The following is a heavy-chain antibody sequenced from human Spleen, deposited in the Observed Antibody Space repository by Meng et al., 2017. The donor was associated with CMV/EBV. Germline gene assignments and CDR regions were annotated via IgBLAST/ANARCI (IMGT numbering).Heavy chain of an antibody. CDR1: GYTFTSYG. D-gene: IGHD6-6*01. J-gene: IGHJ6*02. Sequence: ASVKVSCKASGYTFTSYGISWVRQAPGQGLEWMGWISAYNGNTNYAQKLQGRVTMTTDTSTSTAYMELSSLRSEDTAVYYCARVGYSSSSWYYYGMDVWGQGTTVTVSS. CDR2: ISAYNGNT. V-gene: IGHV1-18*01. CDR3: ARVGYSSSSWYYYGMDV.